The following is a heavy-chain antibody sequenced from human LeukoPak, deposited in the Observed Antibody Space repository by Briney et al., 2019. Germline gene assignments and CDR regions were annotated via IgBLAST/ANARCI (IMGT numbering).Heavy chain of an antibody. J-gene: IGHJ4*02. V-gene: IGHV3-48*03. CDR1: GFTFSSYE. CDR3: AGSWYFTSSLDY. CDR2: ISSSGSTI. Sequence: GGSLRLSCAASGFTFSSYEMNWVRQAPGKGLEWVSYISSSGSTIYYSDSVKGRFTISRDNAKNSLYLQMNSLRAEDTAVYYCAGSWYFTSSLDYWGQGTLVTVSS. D-gene: IGHD6-13*01.